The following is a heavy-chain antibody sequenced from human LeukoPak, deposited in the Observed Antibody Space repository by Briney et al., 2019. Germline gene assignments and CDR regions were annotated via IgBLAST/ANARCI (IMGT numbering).Heavy chain of an antibody. V-gene: IGHV1-2*02. Sequence: ASVKVSCKASGYTFTGYYMHWVRQAPGQGLEWMGWINPNSGGTNYAQKFQGRVTMTRDTSISTAYMELSRLRSDDTAVYYCARDFKGTSCCKPFDPWGQGTLVTVSS. CDR3: ARDFKGTSCCKPFDP. J-gene: IGHJ5*02. CDR2: INPNSGGT. CDR1: GYTFTGYY. D-gene: IGHD2-2*01.